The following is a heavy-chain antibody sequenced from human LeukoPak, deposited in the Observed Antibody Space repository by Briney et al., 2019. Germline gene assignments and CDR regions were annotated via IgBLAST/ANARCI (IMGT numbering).Heavy chain of an antibody. CDR3: AVLRKDY. CDR1: GGTFSSYA. CDR2: INPSGGST. J-gene: IGHJ4*02. V-gene: IGHV1-46*03. D-gene: IGHD2/OR15-2a*01. Sequence: ASVKVSCKASGGTFSSYAISWVRQAPGQGLEWMGIINPSGGSTSYAQKFQGRVTMTRDTSTSTVYMELSSLRSEDTAVYYCAVLRKDYWGQGTLVTVSS.